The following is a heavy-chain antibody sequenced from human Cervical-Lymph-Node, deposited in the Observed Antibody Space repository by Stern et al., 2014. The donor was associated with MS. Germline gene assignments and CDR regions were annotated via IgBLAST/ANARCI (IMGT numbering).Heavy chain of an antibody. Sequence: QVQLVQSGAEVKKPGASVKVSCKASGYTFTTYQIHWVRQAPGQGLDWMGIINPNAGGTAYAQKFKGRVTMARDTSTSKVHMELSALTSEDAGVYYCVRDREYCRSTSCYVNGMDVWGQGTTVTVSS. D-gene: IGHD2-2*01. J-gene: IGHJ6*02. CDR3: VRDREYCRSTSCYVNGMDV. CDR2: INPNAGGT. CDR1: GYTFTTYQ. V-gene: IGHV1-46*01.